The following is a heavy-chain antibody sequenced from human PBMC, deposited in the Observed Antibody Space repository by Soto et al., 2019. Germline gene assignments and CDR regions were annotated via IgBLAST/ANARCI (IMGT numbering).Heavy chain of an antibody. J-gene: IGHJ4*02. V-gene: IGHV3-7*01. CDR3: ARRYYDVSTGSLNFSDY. CDR2: IKLDGSEK. CDR1: GFTFGNYW. Sequence: PGGSLRLSCAASGFTFGNYWMSWVPQAPGKGLEWVANIKLDGSEKYYVDSVKGRFTISRDNAKNSLYLQMNSLRVEDTAMYYCARRYYDVSTGSLNFSDYWGQGT. D-gene: IGHD3-9*01.